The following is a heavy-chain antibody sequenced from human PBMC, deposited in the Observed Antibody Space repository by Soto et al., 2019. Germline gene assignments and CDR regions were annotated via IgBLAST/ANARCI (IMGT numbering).Heavy chain of an antibody. Sequence: GGSLRLSCAASGFSFSSYEMNWVRQAPGKGLEWVSYISSSGSTIFYADSVKGRFTISRDNAKNSLFLQMNSLGDEDTAVYYCAREGEGYNFAYWGQGTLVTVYS. D-gene: IGHD5-12*01. CDR3: AREGEGYNFAY. CDR1: GFSFSSYE. CDR2: ISSSGSTI. J-gene: IGHJ4*02. V-gene: IGHV3-48*03.